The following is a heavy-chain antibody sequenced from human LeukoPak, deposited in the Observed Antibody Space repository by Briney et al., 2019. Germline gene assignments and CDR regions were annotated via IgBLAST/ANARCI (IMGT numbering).Heavy chain of an antibody. CDR2: VSSSSAYI. D-gene: IGHD4-17*01. J-gene: IGHJ4*02. CDR3: AGVMTTVIKAFDY. CDR1: GFTFINYN. V-gene: IGHV3-21*01. Sequence: GGSLRLSCAASGFTFINYNMNWVRQAPGKGLEWVSSVSSSSAYIYYADSVKGRFTISRDNAKNSLYLQMNSLRAEDTAVYYCAGVMTTVIKAFDYWGQGTLVTVSS.